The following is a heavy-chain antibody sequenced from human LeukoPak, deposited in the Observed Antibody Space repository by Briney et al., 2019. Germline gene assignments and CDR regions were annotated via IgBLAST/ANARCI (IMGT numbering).Heavy chain of an antibody. CDR3: ARALYIGSHASSYLNAFDM. Sequence: PGGSLRLSCAASGFTFSSYSMNWVRQAPGKGLEWVSSISSSSSYIYNADSVKGRFTVSRDNAKHSLYLQMNSLRAEDTAVYYCARALYIGSHASSYLNAFDMWGQGTMVTVFS. D-gene: IGHD1-26*01. CDR2: ISSSSSYI. CDR1: GFTFSSYS. J-gene: IGHJ3*02. V-gene: IGHV3-21*01.